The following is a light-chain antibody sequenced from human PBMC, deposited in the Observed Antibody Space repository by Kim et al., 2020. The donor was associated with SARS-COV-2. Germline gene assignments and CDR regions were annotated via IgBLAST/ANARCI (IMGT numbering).Light chain of an antibody. CDR2: KDS. CDR1: VLAKKY. J-gene: IGLJ3*02. CDR3: YSAADNNRGV. V-gene: IGLV3-27*01. Sequence: VSPGQTARNTCSGDVLAKKYARWFQQKPGQAPVLVIYKDSERPSGIPERFSGSSSGTTVTLTISGAQVEDEADYYCYSAADNNRGVFGGGTQLTVL.